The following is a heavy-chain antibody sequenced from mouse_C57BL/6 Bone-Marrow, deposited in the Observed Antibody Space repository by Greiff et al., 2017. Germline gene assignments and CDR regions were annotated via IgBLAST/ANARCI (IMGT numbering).Heavy chain of an antibody. D-gene: IGHD1-1*01. CDR3: NPYYGSSYGAY. Sequence: VPVTQSGAELVRPGASVKLSCTASGFNIKDDYMHWVKQRPEQGLEWIGGIDPENGDTEYASKFQGKATITADTSSNTAYLQLSSLTSEETAVYYCNPYYGSSYGAYWGQGTLVTVSA. V-gene: IGHV14-4*01. CDR1: GFNIKDDY. CDR2: IDPENGDT. J-gene: IGHJ3*01.